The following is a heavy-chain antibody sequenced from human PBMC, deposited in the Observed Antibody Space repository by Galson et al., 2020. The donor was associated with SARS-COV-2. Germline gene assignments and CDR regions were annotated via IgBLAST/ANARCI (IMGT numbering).Heavy chain of an antibody. D-gene: IGHD3-3*01. V-gene: IGHV4-38-2*02. CDR1: GYSISSGYY. J-gene: IGHJ5*02. Sequence: SETLSLTCTVSGYSISSGYYWGWIRQPPGKGLEWIGSIHHRGSTYYNPSLKSRVPISVDTSKNQFSLKLSSVTAADTAVYYCARDLDDSDAVGWFDPWGQGTLVTVSS. CDR2: IHHRGST. CDR3: ARDLDDSDAVGWFDP.